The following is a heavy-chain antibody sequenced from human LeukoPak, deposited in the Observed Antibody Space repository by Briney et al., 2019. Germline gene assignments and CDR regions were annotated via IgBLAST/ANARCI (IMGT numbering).Heavy chain of an antibody. CDR2: ISYDGSNK. J-gene: IGHJ3*02. CDR1: GFTFSSYA. Sequence: QPWGSLRLSCAASGFTFSSYAMHWVRQAPGKGLEWVAVISYDGSNKYYADSVKGRFTISRDNAKNSLYLQMNSLRAEDTAVYYCAREGGYCTNGVCSHQDAFDIWGQGTMVTVSS. V-gene: IGHV3-30-3*01. D-gene: IGHD2-8*01. CDR3: AREGGYCTNGVCSHQDAFDI.